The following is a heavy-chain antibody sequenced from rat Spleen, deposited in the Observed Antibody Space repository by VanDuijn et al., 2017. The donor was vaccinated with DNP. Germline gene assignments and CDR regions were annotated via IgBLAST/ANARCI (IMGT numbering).Heavy chain of an antibody. CDR3: ARRGKAYWFFDF. J-gene: IGHJ1*01. V-gene: IGHV5-7*01. CDR1: GFTFSDYY. CDR2: IIYDGSST. Sequence: EVQLVESGGGLVQPGRSLKLSCAASGFTFSDYYMAWVRQSPKKGLEWVATIIYDGSSTYYRDSVRGRFTISRDYAKSILYLQMDSLRSEDTATYYCARRGKAYWFFDFWGPGTMVTVSS.